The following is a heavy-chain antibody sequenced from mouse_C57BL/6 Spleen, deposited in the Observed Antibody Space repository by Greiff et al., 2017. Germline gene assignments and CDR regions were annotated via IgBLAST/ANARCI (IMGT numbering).Heavy chain of an antibody. J-gene: IGHJ4*01. CDR1: GYTFTDYE. CDR2: IDPETGGT. CDR3: TRFYAMDY. V-gene: IGHV1-15*01. Sequence: QVQLQHSGAELVRPGASVTLSCKASGYTFTDYEMHWVKQTPVHGLEWIGAIDPETGGTAYNQKFKGKAILTADKSSSTAYMELRSLTSEDSAVYYCTRFYAMDYWGQGTSVTVSS.